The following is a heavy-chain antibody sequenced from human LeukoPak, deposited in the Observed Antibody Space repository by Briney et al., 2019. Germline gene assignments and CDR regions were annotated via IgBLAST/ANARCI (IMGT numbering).Heavy chain of an antibody. CDR2: IIPIFGTA. CDR1: GGTFSSYA. Sequence: SVKVSCKASGGTFSSYAISWVRQAPGQGLEWMGGIIPIFGTATYAQKFQGRVTITADESTSTAYMELSSLRSEDTAVYYCARYPRYATGYYYYGMDVWGQGTTVTVSS. CDR3: ARYPRYATGYYYYGMDV. D-gene: IGHD4-11*01. V-gene: IGHV1-69*13. J-gene: IGHJ6*02.